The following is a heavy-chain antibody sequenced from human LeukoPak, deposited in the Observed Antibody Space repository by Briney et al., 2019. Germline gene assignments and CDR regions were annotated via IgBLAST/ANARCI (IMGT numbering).Heavy chain of an antibody. J-gene: IGHJ4*02. CDR3: ARDLRVSRVAVAGMGDSY. CDR1: GYTFTSYG. CDR2: ISAYNGNT. V-gene: IGHV1-18*04. D-gene: IGHD6-19*01. Sequence: ASVKVSCKASGYTFTSYGISWVRQAPGQGLEWMGWISAYNGNTNYAQKLQGRVTMTTDTSTSTAYMELRSLRSDGTAVYYCARDLRVSRVAVAGMGDSYWGQGTLVTVSS.